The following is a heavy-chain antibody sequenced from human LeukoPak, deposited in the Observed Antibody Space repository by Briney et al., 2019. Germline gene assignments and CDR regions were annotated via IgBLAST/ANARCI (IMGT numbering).Heavy chain of an antibody. D-gene: IGHD2-21*02. J-gene: IGHJ3*02. Sequence: ASVKVSCKASGYTFTSYGISWVRQAPGQGLEWMGWISAYNGNTSYAQKLQGRVTMTTDTSTSTAYMELRSLRSDDTAVYYCASCNAGGDCFDDAFDIWGQGTMVTVSS. CDR2: ISAYNGNT. CDR3: ASCNAGGDCFDDAFDI. CDR1: GYTFTSYG. V-gene: IGHV1-18*01.